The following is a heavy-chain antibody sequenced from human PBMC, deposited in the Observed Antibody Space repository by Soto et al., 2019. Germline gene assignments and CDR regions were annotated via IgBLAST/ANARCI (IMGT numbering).Heavy chain of an antibody. CDR1: GGTFSSYT. D-gene: IGHD3-10*01. CDR3: AKGTMVRGVIITSYYYYYMDV. CDR2: IIPILGIA. V-gene: IGHV1-69*02. Sequence: GASVKVSCKASGGTFSSYTISWVRQAPGQGLEWMGRIIPILGIANYAQKFQGRVTITADKSTSTAYMELSSLRSEDTAVYYCAKGTMVRGVIITSYYYYYMDVWGKGTTVTVSS. J-gene: IGHJ6*03.